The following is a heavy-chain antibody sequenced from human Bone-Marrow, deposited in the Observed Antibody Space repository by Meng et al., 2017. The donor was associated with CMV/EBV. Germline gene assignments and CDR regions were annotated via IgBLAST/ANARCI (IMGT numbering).Heavy chain of an antibody. CDR1: GFTFSSSG. J-gene: IGHJ4*02. CDR2: IRYDASDR. D-gene: IGHD7-27*01. V-gene: IGHV3-30*02. Sequence: GESLKISCAASGFTFSSSGMHWVRQATGKGLEWVAFIRYDASDRYHADSVRGRFTISRDDSKDTLYLQMNSLTTGDTAVYYCAKDSSNWAFDYWGQGALVTVSS. CDR3: AKDSSNWAFDY.